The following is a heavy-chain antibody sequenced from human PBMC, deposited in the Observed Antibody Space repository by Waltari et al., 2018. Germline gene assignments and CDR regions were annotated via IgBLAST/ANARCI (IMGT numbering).Heavy chain of an antibody. CDR1: GLPFSTVW. D-gene: IGHD2-8*01. Sequence: EVRLVESGGGLVKPGESLRISCAASGLPFSTVWMTWVRPAPGRGREWVGRSKSETGGGTTDYAAPVKGRLTILRDDSKNTLYLQMDSLKTEDTAVYYCVKMNQMGAFDYWGQGTLVTVSS. V-gene: IGHV3-15*01. CDR2: SKSETGGGTT. J-gene: IGHJ4*02. CDR3: VKMNQMGAFDY.